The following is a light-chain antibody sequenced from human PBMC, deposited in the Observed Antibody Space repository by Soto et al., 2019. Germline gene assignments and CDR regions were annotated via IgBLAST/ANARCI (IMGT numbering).Light chain of an antibody. V-gene: IGKV3-11*01. J-gene: IGKJ5*01. Sequence: EIVFTQSPATLSLSPWERATLSCMASQGVSSYLAWYQQKPGQAPRLLISDTSNRATGIPARFSGSGSGTDFTLTISSLESEDFAVYYCQQRSNWPIITFGQGTRLEIK. CDR2: DTS. CDR3: QQRSNWPIIT. CDR1: QGVSSY.